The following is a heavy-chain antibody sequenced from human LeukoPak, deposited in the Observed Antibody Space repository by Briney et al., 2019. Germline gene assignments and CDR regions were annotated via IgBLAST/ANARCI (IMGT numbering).Heavy chain of an antibody. J-gene: IGHJ4*02. CDR1: GFTFSSYW. Sequence: GGSLRLSCAASGFTFSSYWMSWVRQAPGKGLEWVANIKQDGSEKYYVDSVKGRFTISRDNAKNSLYLQMNSLRAEDTAVYYCASCQSYYDILTGYQLLDYWGQGTLVTVSS. V-gene: IGHV3-7*01. CDR3: ASCQSYYDILTGYQLLDY. D-gene: IGHD3-9*01. CDR2: IKQDGSEK.